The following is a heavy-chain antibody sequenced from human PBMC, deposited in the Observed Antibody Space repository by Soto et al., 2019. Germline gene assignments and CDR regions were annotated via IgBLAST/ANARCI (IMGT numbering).Heavy chain of an antibody. V-gene: IGHV1-24*01. J-gene: IGHJ5*02. CDR2: FDPEDGET. CDR3: ARRRAVLRYFDWLLKGNWFDP. CDR1: GYTLTELS. Sequence: ASVKVSCKVSGYTLTELSMHWVRQAPGKGLEWMGGFDPEDGETIYAQKFQGRVTMTEDTSTDTAYMELSSLRSEDTAVYYCARRRAVLRYFDWLLKGNWFDPWGQGTLVTVSS. D-gene: IGHD3-9*01.